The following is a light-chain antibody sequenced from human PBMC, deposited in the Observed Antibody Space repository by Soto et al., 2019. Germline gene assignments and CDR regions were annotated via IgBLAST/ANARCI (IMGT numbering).Light chain of an antibody. J-gene: IGKJ4*01. Sequence: EIVMTQSPATLSVSPGEGLNLSCRASESVYSYLAWYQQKPGQAPRLLIYGASTRATGIPARFSGSGSGTEFTLTISSLQSEDFAVYYCQKYNTWPLTFGGGTKVEI. CDR2: GAS. CDR1: ESVYSY. CDR3: QKYNTWPLT. V-gene: IGKV3-15*01.